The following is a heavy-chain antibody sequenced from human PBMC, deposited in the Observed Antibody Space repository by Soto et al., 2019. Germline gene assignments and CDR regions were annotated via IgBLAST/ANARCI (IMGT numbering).Heavy chain of an antibody. Sequence: GGLLRLSYRGVGFNISNYGSRRVLQTPGKGLEWVAVIWYDGSNKLHADSVKRRFTISRDNSKNTLYLQMNSLRAEDTAVYYCARDLSGDYGALDTWRQGTMVTVSS. CDR2: IWYDGSNK. CDR1: GFNISNYG. D-gene: IGHD4-17*01. CDR3: ARDLSGDYGALDT. V-gene: IGHV3-33*01. J-gene: IGHJ3*02.